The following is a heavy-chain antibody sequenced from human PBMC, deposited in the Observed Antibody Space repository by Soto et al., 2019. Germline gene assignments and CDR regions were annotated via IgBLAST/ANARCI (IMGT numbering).Heavy chain of an antibody. D-gene: IGHD2-2*01. CDR1: GLTFSTYG. J-gene: IGHJ4*02. V-gene: IGHV3-30*18. CDR2: ISNDVRNI. Sequence: VQLMESGGGVVQPGRSLRLSCAASGLTFSTYGFHWVRQAPGKGLEWVAVISNDVRNIHYAESVEGRFTISRDNSKNTLYLQMNSLRPNDTAVYYCVKDTLGGMTPVFMPGPDWGQGTLVTVSS. CDR3: VKDTLGGMTPVFMPGPD.